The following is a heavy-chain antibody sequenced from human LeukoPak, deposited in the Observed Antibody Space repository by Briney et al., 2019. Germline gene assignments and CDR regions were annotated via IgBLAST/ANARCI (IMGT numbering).Heavy chain of an antibody. CDR2: INPNSGGT. D-gene: IGHD6-13*01. V-gene: IGHV1-2*02. CDR1: GYTFTGYY. CDR3: ARGGGIAAAGTVS. Sequence: GASVKVSCKASGYTFTGYYMHWVRQAPGQRLEWMGWINPNSGGTNYAQKFQGRVTMTRDTSISTAYMELSRLRSDDTAVYYCARGGGIAAAGTVSWGQGTLVTVSS. J-gene: IGHJ5*02.